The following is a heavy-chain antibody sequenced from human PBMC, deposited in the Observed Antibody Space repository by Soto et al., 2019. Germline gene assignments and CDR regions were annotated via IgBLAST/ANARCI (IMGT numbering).Heavy chain of an antibody. D-gene: IGHD1-1*01. V-gene: IGHV3-23*01. CDR1: GFTFSSYA. CDR2: ISGSGGTA. CDR3: AKGRVKNWNVDY. Sequence: EVQLLESGGGSVQPGGSLRLSCAASGFTFSSYAMHWVRRPPGKGLEWVSSISGSGGTAYYADSVKGRFSISRDSLVNTLYLQMNSLRAEDTAVYYCAKGRVKNWNVDYWGQGTLVTVSP. J-gene: IGHJ4*02.